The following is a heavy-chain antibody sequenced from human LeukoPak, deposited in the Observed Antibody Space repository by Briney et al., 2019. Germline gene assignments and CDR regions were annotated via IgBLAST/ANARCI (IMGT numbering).Heavy chain of an antibody. J-gene: IGHJ6*02. V-gene: IGHV3-7*03. CDR1: GFTFGKYW. CDR3: AKDHEDTAMAVYGMDV. CDR2: IKLDGSEK. Sequence: GGSLRLSCVASGFTFGKYWMSWVRQAPGKGLEWVANIKLDGSEKNYVDSVKGRFTISRDNAKNSLYLQMNSLRAEDTALYYCAKDHEDTAMAVYGMDVWGQGTTVTVSS. D-gene: IGHD5-18*01.